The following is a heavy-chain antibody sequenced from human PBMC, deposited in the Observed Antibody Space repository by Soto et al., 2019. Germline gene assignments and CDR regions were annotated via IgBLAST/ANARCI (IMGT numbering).Heavy chain of an antibody. J-gene: IGHJ4*01. CDR2: ISYDGSNK. Sequence: QVQLVESGGGVVQPGRSLRLSCAASGFTFSSYAMHWVRQAPGKGLEWVAVISYDGSNKYYADSVKGRFTISRDNSKNTLYLQMNSLRAEDTAVYYCARGGYNWKQDLDYWGHGTLVTVSS. V-gene: IGHV3-30-3*01. D-gene: IGHD1-20*01. CDR1: GFTFSSYA. CDR3: ARGGYNWKQDLDY.